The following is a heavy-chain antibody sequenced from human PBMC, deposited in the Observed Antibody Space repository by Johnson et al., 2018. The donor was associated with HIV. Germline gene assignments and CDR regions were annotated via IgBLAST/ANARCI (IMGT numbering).Heavy chain of an antibody. D-gene: IGHD3-9*01. CDR3: AREEGTDILTRGDAFDI. Sequence: VQLVESGGDLVKPGGSLRLSCAASGFIFSDYYMTWIRQAPGKGLESISYISRSGRTIYYADSVKGRFTMSRDNAKKSLYLQMNSLRAEDTAVYYCAREEGTDILTRGDAFDIWGQGTMVTVSS. V-gene: IGHV3-11*04. J-gene: IGHJ3*02. CDR2: ISRSGRTI. CDR1: GFIFSDYY.